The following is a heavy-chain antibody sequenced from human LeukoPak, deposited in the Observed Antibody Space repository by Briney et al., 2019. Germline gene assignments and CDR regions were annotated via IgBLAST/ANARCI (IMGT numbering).Heavy chain of an antibody. CDR3: AGSGYYYYFDY. J-gene: IGHJ4*02. CDR1: GYTFIDCF. D-gene: IGHD3-22*01. CDR2: IIPISGTA. Sequence: GASVKVSCKTSGYTFIDCFIHWVRQAPGQGLEWMGRIIPISGTANYAQKFQGRVTITTDESTSTAYMELSSLRSEDTAVYYCAGSGYYYYFDYWGQGTLVTVSS. V-gene: IGHV1-69*05.